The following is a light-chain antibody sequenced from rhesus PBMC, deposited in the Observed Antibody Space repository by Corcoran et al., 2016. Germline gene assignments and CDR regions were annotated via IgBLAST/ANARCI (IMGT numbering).Light chain of an antibody. J-gene: IGKJ2*01. V-gene: IGKV7-13*01. Sequence: DIVLTQSPASLAVSPGQRATITCRASESVSFFGINLIHWYQQKPGQPPKLLIYQASNKDTGVPARLSGSGSGTDVTLTIKPVEADDASDYYCLQSKNSPLYSFGQGTKVEIK. CDR1: ESVSFFGINL. CDR2: QAS. CDR3: LQSKNSPLYS.